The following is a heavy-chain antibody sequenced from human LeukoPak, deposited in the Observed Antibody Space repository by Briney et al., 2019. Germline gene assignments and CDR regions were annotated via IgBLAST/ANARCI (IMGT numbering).Heavy chain of an antibody. V-gene: IGHV4-39*01. CDR3: ARHALVIAIDTYNWFDP. J-gene: IGHJ5*02. CDR2: IYSSGDI. Sequence: SETLSLTCNVSGDSISSTTYFWAWMRQPPGRGLEWIVSIYSSGDIYKNPSLKSRITISVDTSKNQVSLKVTSVTAADTAIYYCARHALVIAIDTYNWFDPWGQGTLVTVSS. CDR1: GDSISSTTYF. D-gene: IGHD2-21*01.